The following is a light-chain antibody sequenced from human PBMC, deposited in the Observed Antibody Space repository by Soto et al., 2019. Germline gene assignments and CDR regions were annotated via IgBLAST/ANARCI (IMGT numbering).Light chain of an antibody. J-gene: IGLJ1*01. CDR3: CSYAVSSTFVYV. V-gene: IGLV2-23*02. CDR2: EVS. CDR1: SSDVGNYNL. Sequence: QSALTQPAPVSGSPGQSITISCTGTSSDVGNYNLVSWYQQHPGKAPKLMIYEVSKRPSGVSDRFSGSKSGNTASLTISGLQAEDEADYYCCSYAVSSTFVYVFGTGTKVTVL.